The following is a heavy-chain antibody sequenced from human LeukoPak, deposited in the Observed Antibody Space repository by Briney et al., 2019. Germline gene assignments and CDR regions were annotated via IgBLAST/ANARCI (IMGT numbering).Heavy chain of an antibody. CDR2: IYYSGST. V-gene: IGHV4-59*01. J-gene: IGHJ5*02. Sequence: SETLSLTCTVSGGSISSYYWSWIRQPPGKGLEWIGYIYYSGSTNYNPSLKSRVTISVDTSKNQFSLKLSSVTAADTAVYYCARVTTENWFDPWGQGTLVTVSS. D-gene: IGHD1-14*01. CDR1: GGSISSYY. CDR3: ARVTTENWFDP.